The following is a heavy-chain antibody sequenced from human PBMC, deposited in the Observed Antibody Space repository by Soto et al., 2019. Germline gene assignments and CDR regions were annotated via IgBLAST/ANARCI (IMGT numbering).Heavy chain of an antibody. J-gene: IGHJ6*02. V-gene: IGHV4-59*01. CDR2: IYYSGST. Sequence: SGTLSLTRTFFGGSISSYYWRWVRQPPGKGLEWIGYIYYSGSTNYNPSLKSRVTISVDTSKNQFSLKLSSVTAADTAVYYCARERYYGMDVWGQGTTVTVSS. CDR3: ARERYYGMDV. CDR1: GGSISSYY.